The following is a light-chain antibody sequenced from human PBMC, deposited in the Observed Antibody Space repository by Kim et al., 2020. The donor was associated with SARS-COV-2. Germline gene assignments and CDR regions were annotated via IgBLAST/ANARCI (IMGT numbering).Light chain of an antibody. J-gene: IGLJ3*02. CDR3: AVWDDSLNGVL. Sequence: GQRGTVSCSGSNSNIVANIVSWYRQIPGTAPKVLIHGDSQRPSGVPDRFSASKSGTSASLAISGLQSADEAHYHCAVWDDSLNGVLFGAGTQLTVL. V-gene: IGLV1-44*01. CDR2: GDS. CDR1: NSNIVANI.